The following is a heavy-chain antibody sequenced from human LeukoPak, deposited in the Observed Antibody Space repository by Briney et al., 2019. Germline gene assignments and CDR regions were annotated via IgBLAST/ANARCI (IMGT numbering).Heavy chain of an antibody. Sequence: GESLKISCKGSGYSFTSYWIGWVRQMPGKGLECMGIIYPGDSDTRYSPSFQGQVTISADKSISTAYLQWSSLKASDTAMYYCARHSYGGKSGVLSFDYWGQGTLVTVSS. J-gene: IGHJ4*02. CDR3: ARHSYGGKSGVLSFDY. CDR1: GYSFTSYW. D-gene: IGHD4-23*01. V-gene: IGHV5-51*01. CDR2: IYPGDSDT.